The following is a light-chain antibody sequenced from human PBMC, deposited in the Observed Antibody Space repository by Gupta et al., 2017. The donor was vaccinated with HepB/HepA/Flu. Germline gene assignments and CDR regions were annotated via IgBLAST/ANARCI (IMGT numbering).Light chain of an antibody. V-gene: IGLV2-14*03. CDR3: SSDTNSGTLV. J-gene: IGLJ3*02. CDR1: TSVIGAWVY. Sequence: QSALTQPASVSGSPGQSITISCSGTTSVIGAWVYVSWYQHHPGKAPKLMIYDVTNRPAGVASRFSASKSGNTASLTISGRKEEDEADYYCSSDTNSGTLVFGGGTKVTVL. CDR2: DVT.